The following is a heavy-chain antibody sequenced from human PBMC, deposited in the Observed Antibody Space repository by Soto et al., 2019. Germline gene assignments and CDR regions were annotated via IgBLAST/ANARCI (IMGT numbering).Heavy chain of an antibody. D-gene: IGHD2-2*01. CDR1: GGSISGGGYS. J-gene: IGHJ4*02. Sequence: SETLSLTCAVSGGSISGGGYSWSWIRQPPGEGLEWIGYMYHSGSTYYNPSLKSRVTISVDKSKNQFSLKLSSVTAADTAVYYCARGGGFCSSSTCRADPFEYWGQGTLGT. CDR3: ARGGGFCSSSTCRADPFEY. CDR2: MYHSGST. V-gene: IGHV4-30-2*01.